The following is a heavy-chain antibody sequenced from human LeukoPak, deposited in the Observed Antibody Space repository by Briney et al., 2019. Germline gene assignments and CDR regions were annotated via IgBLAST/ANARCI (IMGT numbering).Heavy chain of an antibody. J-gene: IGHJ6*02. V-gene: IGHV3-66*04. D-gene: IGHD3-3*01. CDR1: GLTVSTNY. Sequence: GGSLRLSCAASGLTVSTNYMSWVRQAPGKGLEWVSVIYSGGSTYYADSVKGRFTISRDNSKNTLYLQMNSLIAEDTAVYYCARHFGVVTKGVYYYYYGMDVWGQGTTVTVSS. CDR2: IYSGGST. CDR3: ARHFGVVTKGVYYYYYGMDV.